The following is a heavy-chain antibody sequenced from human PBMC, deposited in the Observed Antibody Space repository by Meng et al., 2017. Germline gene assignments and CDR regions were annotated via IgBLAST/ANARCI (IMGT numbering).Heavy chain of an antibody. Sequence: GESLKISCAASGFTFSSYSMNWVRQAPGKGLEWVSSISSSSSYIYYADSVKGRFTISRDNAKNSLYLQMNSLRAEDTAVYYCARARKTTVDPYFQHWGQGTLATVSS. D-gene: IGHD4-23*01. CDR1: GFTFSSYS. CDR2: ISSSSSYI. J-gene: IGHJ1*01. CDR3: ARARKTTVDPYFQH. V-gene: IGHV3-21*01.